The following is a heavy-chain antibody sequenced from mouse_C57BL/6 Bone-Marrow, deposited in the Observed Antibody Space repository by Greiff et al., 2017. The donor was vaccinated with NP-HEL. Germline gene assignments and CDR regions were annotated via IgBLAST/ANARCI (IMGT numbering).Heavy chain of an antibody. D-gene: IGHD1-1*01. CDR2: IYPGDGDT. CDR3: ARYYYYGRSPYYFDY. CDR1: GYAFSSSW. J-gene: IGHJ2*01. V-gene: IGHV1-82*01. Sequence: VKLMESGPELVKPGASVKISCKASGYAFSSSWMNWVKQRPGKGLEWIGRIYPGDGDTNYNGKFKGKAPLTADKSSSTAYMQLSSLTSEDSTVYFCARYYYYGRSPYYFDYWGQGTTLTVSS.